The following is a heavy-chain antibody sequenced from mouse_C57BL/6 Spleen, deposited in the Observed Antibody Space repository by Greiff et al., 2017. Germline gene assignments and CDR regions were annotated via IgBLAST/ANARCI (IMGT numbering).Heavy chain of an antibody. Sequence: QVHVKQSGPGLVQPSQSLSITCTVSGFSLTSYGVHWVRQSPGKGLEWLGVIWRGGSTDYNAAFMSRLSITKDNSKSQVFFKMNSLQADDTAIYYCAKRGGNWPAMDYWGQGTSVTVSS. V-gene: IGHV2-5*01. CDR1: GFSLTSYG. CDR3: AKRGGNWPAMDY. CDR2: IWRGGST. D-gene: IGHD2-1*01. J-gene: IGHJ4*01.